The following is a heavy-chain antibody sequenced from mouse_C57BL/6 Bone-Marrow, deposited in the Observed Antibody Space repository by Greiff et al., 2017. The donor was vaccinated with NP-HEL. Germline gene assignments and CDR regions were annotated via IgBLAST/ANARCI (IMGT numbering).Heavy chain of an antibody. CDR3: ASDPFYDGGFAY. D-gene: IGHD2-3*01. CDR2: IWGVGST. V-gene: IGHV2-6*01. CDR1: GFSFTSYG. Sequence: QVQLKQSGPGLVAPSQRLSITCTVSGFSFTSYGVDWVRQSPGKGLEWLGVIWGVGSTNYNSALKSRLSISKDNSKSQVFLKMNSLQTDDTAMYYCASDPFYDGGFAYWCQGTLVTVSA. J-gene: IGHJ3*01.